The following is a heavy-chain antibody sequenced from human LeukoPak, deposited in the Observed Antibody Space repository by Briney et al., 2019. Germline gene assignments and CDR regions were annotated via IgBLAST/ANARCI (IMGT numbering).Heavy chain of an antibody. V-gene: IGHV1-69*06. J-gene: IGHJ6*03. CDR1: GVTFSSYA. CDR2: IFPIFGTA. Sequence: SVKVSCKTSGVTFSSYAISWVRQAPGQGLEGMGGIFPIFGTANYAQKFQGRVTITADKSTSTAYMELSRLRSEDTAVYYCATLGGLGYCSGGSCYSNFFRYYYYMDVWGKGTTVTVSS. D-gene: IGHD2-15*01. CDR3: ATLGGLGYCSGGSCYSNFFRYYYYMDV.